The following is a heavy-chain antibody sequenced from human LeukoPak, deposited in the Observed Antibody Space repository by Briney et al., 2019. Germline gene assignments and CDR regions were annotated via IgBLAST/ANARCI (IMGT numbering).Heavy chain of an antibody. CDR1: GGSISSSSYY. CDR3: ARQGPDYDILTGIDY. V-gene: IGHV4-39*01. Sequence: SEPLSLTCTVSGGSISSSSYYWGWIRQPPGQGLEWIGSIYYSGSTYYNPSLKSRVTISVDTSKNQFSLKLSSVTAADTAVYYCARQGPDYDILTGIDYWGQGTLVTVSS. D-gene: IGHD3-9*01. J-gene: IGHJ4*02. CDR2: IYYSGST.